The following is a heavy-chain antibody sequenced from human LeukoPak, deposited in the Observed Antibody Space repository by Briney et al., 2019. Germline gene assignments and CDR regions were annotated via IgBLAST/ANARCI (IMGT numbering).Heavy chain of an antibody. D-gene: IGHD1-26*01. CDR2: IIPILGIA. CDR3: ARGDGDYSGSFDY. J-gene: IGHJ4*02. Sequence: SVKVSCKASGGTFSSYAISWVRQAPGQGLEWMGRIIPILGIANYAQKFQGRVTITADKSTSTAYMELSSLRSEDTAVYYCARGDGDYSGSFDYWGQGTLVTVSS. CDR1: GGTFSSYA. V-gene: IGHV1-69*04.